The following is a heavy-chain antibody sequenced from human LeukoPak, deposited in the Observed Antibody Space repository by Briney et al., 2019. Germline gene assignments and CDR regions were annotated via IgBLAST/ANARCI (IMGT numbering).Heavy chain of an antibody. CDR3: ARSGSSSRAVYNWFDP. D-gene: IGHD6-6*01. CDR2: ISYDGSNK. V-gene: IGHV3-30*01. Sequence: GRSLRLSCAASGSTFSSYAMHWVRQAPGKGLEWVAVISYDGSNKYYADSVKGRFTISRDNSKNTLYLQMNSLRAEDTAVYYCARSGSSSRAVYNWFDPWGQGTLVTVSS. CDR1: GSTFSSYA. J-gene: IGHJ5*02.